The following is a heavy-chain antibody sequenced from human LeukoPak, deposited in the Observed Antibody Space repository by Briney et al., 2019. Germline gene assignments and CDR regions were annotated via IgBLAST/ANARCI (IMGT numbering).Heavy chain of an antibody. CDR1: GFTFRSHA. D-gene: IGHD5-18*01. V-gene: IGHV3-23*01. J-gene: IGHJ4*02. CDR3: AKSLQIDTALDY. CDR2: ISGSGGST. Sequence: GFLRLSCSASGFTFRSHAMSWVRQAPGEGLEWVSVISGSGGSTYYADSVKGRFTISRHNSKNTLYLQMNSLRAEDTAVYYCAKSLQIDTALDYWGQGTLVTVSS.